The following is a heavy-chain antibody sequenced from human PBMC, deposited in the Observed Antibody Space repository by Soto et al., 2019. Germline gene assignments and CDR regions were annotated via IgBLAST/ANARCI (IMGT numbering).Heavy chain of an antibody. V-gene: IGHV3-30*04. CDR1: GFVFSRYS. CDR2: ISHDANQT. CDR3: GGDASRDGYT. Sequence: QVRLVESGGAVVQPGRSLKLSCATSGFVFSRYSMHWVRQSPGKGLEWVAVISHDANQTFYAESVRGRFTISTDRSMNTLFLQMNTLKTEDSATYHCGGDASRDGYTWGQGTRVTVSS. D-gene: IGHD3-22*01. J-gene: IGHJ5*02.